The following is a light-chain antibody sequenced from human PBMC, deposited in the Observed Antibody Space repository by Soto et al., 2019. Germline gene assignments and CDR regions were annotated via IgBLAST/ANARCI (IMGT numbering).Light chain of an antibody. CDR3: QQYGRSPLLYA. Sequence: EIVLTQSPGTLSLSPGERATLSCRASQSVSSNYLAWYQQKPGQAPRLLIYGASTRAAGVPDRFSGSGSGTDLTLTITTLEPEDFAVYYCQQYGRSPLLYAFGQGTKLGVK. CDR2: GAS. V-gene: IGKV3-20*01. CDR1: QSVSSNY. J-gene: IGKJ2*01.